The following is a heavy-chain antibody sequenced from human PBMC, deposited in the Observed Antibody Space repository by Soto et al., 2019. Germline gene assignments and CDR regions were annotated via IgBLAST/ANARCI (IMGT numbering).Heavy chain of an antibody. V-gene: IGHV3-9*01. J-gene: IGHJ6*02. Sequence: GWSLRLSCAASGFTFDDYAMHWVRQAPGKGLEWVSGISWKSGSIGYADSVKGRFTISRDNAKNSLYLQMSSLRAEDTAFYYCAKDISGSGSSGMDVWGQGTTVTVSS. D-gene: IGHD3-10*01. CDR3: AKDISGSGSSGMDV. CDR2: ISWKSGSI. CDR1: GFTFDDYA.